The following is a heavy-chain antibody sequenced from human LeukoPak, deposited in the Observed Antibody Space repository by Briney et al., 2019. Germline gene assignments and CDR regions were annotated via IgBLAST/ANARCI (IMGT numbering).Heavy chain of an antibody. J-gene: IGHJ4*02. CDR3: ASPHAVEMATSYFDY. CDR1: GGSISSYY. Sequence: SETLSLTCTVSGGSISSYYWSWIRQPPGKGLEWIGYIYYSGSTNYNPSLKSRVTISVDTSKNQFSLKLSSVTAADTAVYYCASPHAVEMATSYFDYWGQGTLVTVSS. V-gene: IGHV4-59*01. CDR2: IYYSGST. D-gene: IGHD5-24*01.